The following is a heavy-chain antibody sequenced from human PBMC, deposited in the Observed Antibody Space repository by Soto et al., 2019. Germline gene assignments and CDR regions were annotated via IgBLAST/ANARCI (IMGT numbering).Heavy chain of an antibody. Sequence: PSETLSLTCTVSGRSMSVYYWSWIRHPAGERLEWIGRIYTSGTTDFNPSLKGRVTMSVDTSKNQFSLKLTSVTAADTALYYCAREDHYDTGYYVVWGQGTQVTVSS. CDR2: IYTSGTT. CDR1: GRSMSVYY. D-gene: IGHD3-9*01. J-gene: IGHJ4*02. CDR3: AREDHYDTGYYVV. V-gene: IGHV4-4*07.